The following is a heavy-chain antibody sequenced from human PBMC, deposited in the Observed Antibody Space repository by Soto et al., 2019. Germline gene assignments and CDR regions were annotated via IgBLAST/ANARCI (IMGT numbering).Heavy chain of an antibody. Sequence: EVQLLESGGGLVQPGGSLRLSCAASGFTFSSYAMSRVRQAPGKGLEWVSAISGSGGSTYYADSVKGRFTISRDNSKNTLYLQMNSLRAEDTAVYYCAKGFRGVLLSFDYWGQGTLVTVSS. CDR1: GFTFSSYA. V-gene: IGHV3-23*01. J-gene: IGHJ4*02. CDR2: ISGSGGST. D-gene: IGHD2-8*02. CDR3: AKGFRGVLLSFDY.